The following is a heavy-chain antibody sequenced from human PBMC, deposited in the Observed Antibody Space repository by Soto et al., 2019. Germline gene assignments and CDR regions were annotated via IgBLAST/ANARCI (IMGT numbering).Heavy chain of an antibody. V-gene: IGHV1-46*01. CDR1: DYSFTTFY. CDR2: ISPSGDST. D-gene: IGHD3-3*01. CDR3: ARHFGIVRNYYYYYGMDV. J-gene: IGHJ6*02. Sequence: XAVKVTCNASDYSFTTFYIHWGRQTPGQGLEWMGMISPSGDSTTYAQRLQGRVTMTRDTSTSTAFLELRSLRSEDTAMYYCARHFGIVRNYYYYYGMDVWGQGTTVTVSS.